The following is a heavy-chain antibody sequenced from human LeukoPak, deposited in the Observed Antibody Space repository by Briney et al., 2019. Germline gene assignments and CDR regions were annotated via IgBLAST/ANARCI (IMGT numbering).Heavy chain of an antibody. CDR3: ARASMLRGGLPYYYYGMDV. Sequence: GESLKISCKGSGYSFTSYWIGWVRQMPGKGLEWMGIIYPGDSDTRYSPSFQGQVTISADKSITTAYLQWSSLKASDTAMYYCARASMLRGGLPYYYYGMDVWGQGTTVTVSS. CDR2: IYPGDSDT. V-gene: IGHV5-51*01. D-gene: IGHD3-10*01. CDR1: GYSFTSYW. J-gene: IGHJ6*02.